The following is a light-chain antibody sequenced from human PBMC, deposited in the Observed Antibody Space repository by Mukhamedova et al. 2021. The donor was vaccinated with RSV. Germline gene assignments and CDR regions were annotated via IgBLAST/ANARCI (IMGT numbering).Light chain of an antibody. CDR2: QNN. V-gene: IGLV3-1*01. Sequence: YQQKPGQSPVLVIYQNNKRPSGMPERFSGSNSGNTATLTIGGTQAMDEADYYCQAWDSSTSLVFGGGTKLTVL. J-gene: IGLJ2*01. CDR3: QAWDSSTSLV.